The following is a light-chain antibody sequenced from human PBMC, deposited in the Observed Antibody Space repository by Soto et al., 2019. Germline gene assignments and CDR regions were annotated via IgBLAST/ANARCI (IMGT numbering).Light chain of an antibody. CDR2: AAS. Sequence: DIQMTQSPSSLSASVGDRVTITCRASQGISTYLIWYQQRQGKAPKLLMYAASNLVSGVPSRFSGSGSGTECTLTISSLQPEDFATYYWQQSYRTPYTFGQGTKLETK. CDR1: QGISTY. CDR3: QQSYRTPYT. J-gene: IGKJ2*01. V-gene: IGKV1-39*01.